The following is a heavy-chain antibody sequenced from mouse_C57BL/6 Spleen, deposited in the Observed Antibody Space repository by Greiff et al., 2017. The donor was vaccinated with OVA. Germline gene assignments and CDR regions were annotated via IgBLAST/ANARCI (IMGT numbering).Heavy chain of an antibody. CDR2: ISYDGSN. Sequence: EVKLVESGPGLVKPSQSLSLTCSVTGYSITSGYYWNWIRQFPGNKLEWMGYISYDGSNNYNPSLKNRISITRDTSKNQFFLKLNSVTTEDTATYYCASHSNYVGFAYWGQGTLVTVSA. J-gene: IGHJ3*01. CDR1: GYSITSGYY. CDR3: ASHSNYVGFAY. D-gene: IGHD2-5*01. V-gene: IGHV3-6*01.